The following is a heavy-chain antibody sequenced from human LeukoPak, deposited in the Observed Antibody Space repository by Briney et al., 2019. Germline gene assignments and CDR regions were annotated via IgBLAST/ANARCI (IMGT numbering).Heavy chain of an antibody. CDR1: GFTFDDYA. CDR2: ISWNSGSI. D-gene: IGHD6-19*01. V-gene: IGHV3-9*01. CDR3: ARDQGTSGWYDY. Sequence: GGSLRLSCAASGFTFDDYAMHWVRQAPGKGLEWVSGISWNSGSIGYADSVKGRFTISRDNAKNSLYLQMNSLRAEDTALYYCARDQGTSGWYDYWGQGTLVTVSS. J-gene: IGHJ4*02.